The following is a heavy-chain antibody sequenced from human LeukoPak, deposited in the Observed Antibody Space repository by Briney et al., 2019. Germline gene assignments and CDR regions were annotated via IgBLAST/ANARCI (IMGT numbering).Heavy chain of an antibody. Sequence: SETLSLTCTVSGGSITSSIYYWGWIRQPPGKGLEWIGSIHHSGSTYYNPSLKSRVTISIDTSNNQFSLKLSSVTAADTAMYYCARQLTHSGTDVWGKGTTVNVSS. J-gene: IGHJ6*04. V-gene: IGHV4-39*01. CDR1: GGSITSSIYY. CDR3: ARQLTHSGTDV. CDR2: IHHSGST. D-gene: IGHD6-13*01.